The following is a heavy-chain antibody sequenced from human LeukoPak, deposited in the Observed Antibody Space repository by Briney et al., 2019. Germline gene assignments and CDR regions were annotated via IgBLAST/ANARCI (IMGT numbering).Heavy chain of an antibody. Sequence: SETLSLTCAVYGGSFSGYCWSWIRQPPGKGLEWIGEINHSGSTNYNPSLKSRVTISVDTSKNQFSLKLSSVTAADTAVYYCARVLRYFDWQRNFDYWGQGTLVTVSS. CDR2: INHSGST. V-gene: IGHV4-34*01. J-gene: IGHJ4*02. CDR3: ARVLRYFDWQRNFDY. D-gene: IGHD3-9*01. CDR1: GGSFSGYC.